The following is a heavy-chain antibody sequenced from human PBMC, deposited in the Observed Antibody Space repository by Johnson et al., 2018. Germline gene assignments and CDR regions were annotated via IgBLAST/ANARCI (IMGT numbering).Heavy chain of an antibody. CDR1: GGSISSSNYF. Sequence: QVQLQESGPGLVKPSQTLSLTCTVSGGSISSSNYFWSWIRQHPGEGLEWIGYIRYSGSTYYNPSLESRVTISLDPSKNQFSLKLSSVTAADTAVYFCAREVSSTVDSDAFDIWGQGTMVTVSS. CDR2: IRYSGST. J-gene: IGHJ3*02. V-gene: IGHV4-31*03. CDR3: AREVSSTVDSDAFDI. D-gene: IGHD2-21*02.